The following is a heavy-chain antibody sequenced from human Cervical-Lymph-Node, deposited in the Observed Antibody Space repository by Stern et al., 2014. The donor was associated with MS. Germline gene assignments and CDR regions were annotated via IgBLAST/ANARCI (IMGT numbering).Heavy chain of an antibody. CDR1: GFTFSPYA. Sequence: EVQLVESGGGLVKPGGSLRLSCAASGFTFSPYAMNWVRQDPGQGLEWVSYISANRQSKAYADSAKGRFTISRDNAKNSLYLQLNALRAEDTAVYFCVRDIAWFSGSWDHNWGPGTLVTVSS. J-gene: IGHJ4*02. CDR2: ISANRQSK. D-gene: IGHD6-13*01. V-gene: IGHV3-21*06. CDR3: VRDIAWFSGSWDHN.